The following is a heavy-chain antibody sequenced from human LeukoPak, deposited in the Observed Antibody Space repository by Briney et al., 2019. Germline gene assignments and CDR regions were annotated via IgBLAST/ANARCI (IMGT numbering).Heavy chain of an antibody. V-gene: IGHV3-15*01. CDR1: GFTFTNAW. CDR2: IKSKGGGETT. J-gene: IGHJ4*02. D-gene: IGHD3-10*01. CDR3: TTDLGITMIRGVIVY. Sequence: PGGSLRLSCAASGFTFTNAWMNWVRQAPGKGLEWVGRIKSKGGGETTDYAPPVKGRFTMSRDDSKATLYLQMNSLKAEDTAVYYCTTDLGITMIRGVIVYWGQGGLVTVSP.